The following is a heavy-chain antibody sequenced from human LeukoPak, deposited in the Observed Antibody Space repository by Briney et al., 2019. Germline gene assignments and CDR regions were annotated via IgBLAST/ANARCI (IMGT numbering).Heavy chain of an antibody. Sequence: SETLSLTCTVSGDSIRSSSFYWGWIRQPPGKGLEWIGNFYYSGTTNYNPSLESRLTISVDTSKNQFSLRVSSVTAADTAVYYCARLSGGFCSGGNCYVWGQGTLVTASS. CDR1: GDSIRSSSFY. D-gene: IGHD2-15*01. V-gene: IGHV4-39*01. J-gene: IGHJ4*02. CDR3: ARLSGGFCSGGNCYV. CDR2: FYYSGTT.